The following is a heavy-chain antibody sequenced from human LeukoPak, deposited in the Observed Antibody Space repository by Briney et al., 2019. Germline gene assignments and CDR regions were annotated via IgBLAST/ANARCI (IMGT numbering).Heavy chain of an antibody. D-gene: IGHD3-10*01. CDR3: ARLGWLYGSGSMNWCDP. J-gene: IGHJ5*02. CDR2: ILYSGCT. V-gene: IGHV4-39*02. CDR1: AGSISSISHY. Sequence: SETLSLTCPVSAGSISSISHYWGWTRQPPGKGLEWTGRILYSGCTYYNPSLRIRAPISVDTSKYHFSLKLSSVTAADTAVFYCARLGWLYGSGSMNWCDPWGQGTLVTVSS.